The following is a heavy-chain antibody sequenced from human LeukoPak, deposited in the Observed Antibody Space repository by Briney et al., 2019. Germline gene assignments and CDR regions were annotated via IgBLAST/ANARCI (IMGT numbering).Heavy chain of an antibody. V-gene: IGHV4-61*02. CDR3: ARDLWFGAGRVFDI. J-gene: IGHJ3*02. CDR1: GGSISSGSYY. D-gene: IGHD3-10*01. Sequence: KASETLSLTCTVSGGSISSGSYYWSWIRQPAGKGLEWIGRFYTSGSTNYNPSLKSRVTISVDTSKYQFSLKLSSVTAADTAVYYCARDLWFGAGRVFDIWGQGTMVTVSS. CDR2: FYTSGST.